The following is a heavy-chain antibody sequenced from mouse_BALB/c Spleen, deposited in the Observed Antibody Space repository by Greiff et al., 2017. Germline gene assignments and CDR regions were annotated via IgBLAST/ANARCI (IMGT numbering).Heavy chain of an antibody. V-gene: IGHV3-8*02. CDR3: ARYHCYGNYNYAMDY. CDR1: GDSITSGY. Sequence: EVQLQESGPSLVKPSQTLSLTCSVTGDSITSGYWNWIRKFPGNKLEYMGYISYSGSTYYNPSLKSRISITRDTSKIQYYLQLNSVTTEDTATYYCARYHCYGNYNYAMDYWGQGTSVTVSS. D-gene: IGHD2-1*01. J-gene: IGHJ4*01. CDR2: ISYSGST.